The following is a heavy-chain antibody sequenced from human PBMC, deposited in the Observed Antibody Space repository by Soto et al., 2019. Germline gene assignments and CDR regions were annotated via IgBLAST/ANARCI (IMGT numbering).Heavy chain of an antibody. CDR1: AGSISSGDFY. CDR2: IYYSGGT. CDR3: ARVSVDLVTTIFSYYFDY. V-gene: IGHV4-30-4*01. D-gene: IGHD5-12*01. J-gene: IGHJ4*02. Sequence: SETLSLTCTVSAGSISSGDFYWGWIRQPPGKGLQWIGYIYYSGGTKYNPSLKSRVTISVDTSKNQFSLKLNSVTAADTAVYYCARVSVDLVTTIFSYYFDYWGQGTLVTVSS.